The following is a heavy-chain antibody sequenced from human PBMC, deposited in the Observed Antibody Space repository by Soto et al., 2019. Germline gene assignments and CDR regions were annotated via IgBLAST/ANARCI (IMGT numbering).Heavy chain of an antibody. CDR2: INAGNGNT. D-gene: IGHD3-16*01. Sequence: QVRLVQSGTEVKKPGASVMVSCKASGYTFANYAIHWVRQAPGQDFEWMGWINAGNGNTRNSQKFQGRVTFTRDTSATTARMEVGSLRFEDTAVYYCAGDLSGWGLTNGHYGVDVWGQGTTVIVSS. J-gene: IGHJ6*02. V-gene: IGHV1-3*01. CDR1: GYTFANYA. CDR3: AGDLSGWGLTNGHYGVDV.